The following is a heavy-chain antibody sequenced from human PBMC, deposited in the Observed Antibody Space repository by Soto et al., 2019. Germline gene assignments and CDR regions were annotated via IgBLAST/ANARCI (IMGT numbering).Heavy chain of an antibody. CDR2: IYWNDDK. J-gene: IGHJ4*02. Sequence: QITLKESGPTLVNPTQTLTLTCTFSGFSLSTSGVGVGWIRQPPGKALEWLALIYWNDDKRYSPSLKSRLTISKDTSKNQVVLTMTNMDPVDTATYYCARVIMITFGGVIVLGGHYFDYWGQGTLVTVSS. CDR3: ARVIMITFGGVIVLGGHYFDY. CDR1: GFSLSTSGVG. D-gene: IGHD3-16*02. V-gene: IGHV2-5*01.